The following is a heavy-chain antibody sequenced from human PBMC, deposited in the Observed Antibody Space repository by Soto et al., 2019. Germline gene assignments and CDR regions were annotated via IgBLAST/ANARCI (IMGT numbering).Heavy chain of an antibody. D-gene: IGHD6-6*01. Sequence: GGSLRLSCAAPGFTFSDYYMSWIRQAPGKGLEWVSYISSSGSTIYYADSVKGRFTISRDNAKNSLYLQMNSLRAEDTAVYYCARYSSSSVCWFDPWGQGTLVTVSS. CDR2: ISSSGSTI. V-gene: IGHV3-11*01. CDR1: GFTFSDYY. J-gene: IGHJ5*02. CDR3: ARYSSSSVCWFDP.